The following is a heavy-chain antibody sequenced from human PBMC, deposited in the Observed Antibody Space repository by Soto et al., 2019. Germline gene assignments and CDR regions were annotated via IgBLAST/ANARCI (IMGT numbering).Heavy chain of an antibody. CDR2: ISPLFSTT. CDR3: AASSSVSSAGYFKF. CDR1: GDLFNNYA. D-gene: IGHD2-2*01. V-gene: IGHV1-69*01. Sequence: QVQLVQSGAEVEEPGSSVKVSCKATGDLFNNYAFNWVRQAPGQGLEWMGRISPLFSTTNYAQKVQGRVTIGADELTTTVYLEVSNMESEDTAMYYCAASSSVSSAGYFKFWGQGTLVTVSP. J-gene: IGHJ4*02.